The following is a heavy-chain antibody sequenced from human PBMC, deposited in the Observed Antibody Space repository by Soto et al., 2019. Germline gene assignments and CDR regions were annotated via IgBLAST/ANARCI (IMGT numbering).Heavy chain of an antibody. D-gene: IGHD6-13*01. CDR2: ISSSSSYI. J-gene: IGHJ4*02. CDR3: ARDRAKQQLAYDY. Sequence: EVQLVESGGGLVKPGGSLRLSCAASGFTFSSYSMNWVRQAPGKGLEWDSSISSSSSYIYYADSVKGRFTISRDNAKNSLYLQMNSLRAEDTAVYYCARDRAKQQLAYDYWGQGTLVTVSS. CDR1: GFTFSSYS. V-gene: IGHV3-21*01.